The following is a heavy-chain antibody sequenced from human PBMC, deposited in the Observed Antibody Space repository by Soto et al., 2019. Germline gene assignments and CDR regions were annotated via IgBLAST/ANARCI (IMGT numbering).Heavy chain of an antibody. Sequence: QVQLVESGGGVVQPRRSLRLSCTGSGFSFRNFGMHWVRQAPGKGPEWLAVSSYEGDKTHHADSVKGRFTVSRDSSKNTLYLQMDSLRIEDTAMYFCAKDPVANAFSDYYFQHWGQGTLVTVSS. CDR3: AKDPVANAFSDYYFQH. J-gene: IGHJ4*02. CDR2: SSYEGDKT. CDR1: GFSFRNFG. V-gene: IGHV3-30*18.